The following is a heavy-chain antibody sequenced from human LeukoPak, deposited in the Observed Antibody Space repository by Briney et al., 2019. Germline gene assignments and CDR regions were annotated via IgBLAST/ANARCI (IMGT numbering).Heavy chain of an antibody. J-gene: IGHJ4*02. V-gene: IGHV3-21*01. CDR1: GFTFSSYS. CDR2: VSSSATYI. Sequence: PGGSLRLSCAASGFTFSSYSMHWVRQAPGKGLEWVSSVSSSATYIYYADSVKGRFTISRDNAKNSLYLQMNSLRAEDTAVYYCARDLAAAGTPHDYWGQGTLVTVSS. CDR3: ARDLAAAGTPHDY. D-gene: IGHD6-13*01.